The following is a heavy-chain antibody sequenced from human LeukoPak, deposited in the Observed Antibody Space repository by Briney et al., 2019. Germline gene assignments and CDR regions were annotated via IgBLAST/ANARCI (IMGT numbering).Heavy chain of an antibody. V-gene: IGHV1-3*01. D-gene: IGHD6-13*01. J-gene: IGHJ4*02. CDR2: INAGNGNT. Sequence: GASVKVSCKASGYTFTSYAMHWVRQAPGQRLEWMGWINAGNGNTKYSQKFQGRVTITRDTSASTAYMELSSLRSEDTAVYYCARRKQPDTRGFDYWGQGTLVTVSP. CDR3: ARRKQPDTRGFDY. CDR1: GYTFTSYA.